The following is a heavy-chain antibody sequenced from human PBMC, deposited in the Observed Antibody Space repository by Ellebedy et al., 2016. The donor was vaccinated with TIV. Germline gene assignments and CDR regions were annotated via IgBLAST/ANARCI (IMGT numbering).Heavy chain of an antibody. D-gene: IGHD2-2*01. J-gene: IGHJ4*02. CDR1: GGTFSDYY. CDR3: ARQGCSSTSCYPLPGY. Sequence: SETLSLXXAVYGGTFSDYYWSWIRQPPGKGLEWIGEINHSGGSNYNPSLKSRVTISVDTSKNQFSLKLRSVTAADTAVYYCARQGCSSTSCYPLPGYWGQGTLVTVSS. CDR2: INHSGGS. V-gene: IGHV4-34*01.